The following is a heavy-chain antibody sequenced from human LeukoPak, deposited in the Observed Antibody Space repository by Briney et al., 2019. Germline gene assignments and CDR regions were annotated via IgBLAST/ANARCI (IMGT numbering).Heavy chain of an antibody. V-gene: IGHV1-46*01. J-gene: IGHJ6*02. D-gene: IGHD6-13*01. CDR3: AGDLPRAAAGVAYYYYGMDV. CDR2: INPSGGST. CDR1: GYTFTSYY. Sequence: ASVKVSCKASGYTFTSYYMHWVRQAPGQGLEWMGIINPSGGSTSYAQKFQGRVTMTRDTSTSTVYMELSSLRSEDTAVYYCAGDLPRAAAGVAYYYYGMDVWGQGTTVTVSS.